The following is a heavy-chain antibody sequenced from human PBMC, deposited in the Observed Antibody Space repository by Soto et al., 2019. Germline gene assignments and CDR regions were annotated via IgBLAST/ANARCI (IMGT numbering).Heavy chain of an antibody. CDR1: GFTFSSYS. Sequence: GGSLRLSCAASGFTFSSYSMNWVRQAPGKGLEWVSYISSSSSTIYYADSVKGRFTISRDNAKNSLYLQMNSLRAEDTAVYYCARGSSSWSQPFDYWGQGTLVTVSS. CDR3: ARGSSSWSQPFDY. D-gene: IGHD6-13*01. J-gene: IGHJ4*02. CDR2: ISSSSSTI. V-gene: IGHV3-48*01.